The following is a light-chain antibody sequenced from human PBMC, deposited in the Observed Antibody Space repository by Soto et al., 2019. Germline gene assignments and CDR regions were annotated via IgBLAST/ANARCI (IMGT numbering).Light chain of an antibody. CDR2: EAS. Sequence: DIQMTQSPSSLSASVGDRVNITCQASQDITNYLNWFQQKLGKAPKVLISEASFLQTGVPSRFSGSQSGTDFTVSISSLQPEDIATYYCQQYEKPPYTFGQGTKVEIK. CDR3: QQYEKPPYT. J-gene: IGKJ2*01. V-gene: IGKV1-33*01. CDR1: QDITNY.